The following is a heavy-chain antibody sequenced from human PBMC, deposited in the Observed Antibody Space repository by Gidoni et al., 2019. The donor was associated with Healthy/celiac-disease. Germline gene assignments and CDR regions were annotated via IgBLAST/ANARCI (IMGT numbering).Heavy chain of an antibody. D-gene: IGHD3-10*01. CDR3: ARGGFMVRGVLNYYYYYGMDV. CDR1: GGSFSGYY. J-gene: IGHJ6*02. V-gene: IGHV4-34*01. Sequence: QVQLQQWGAGLLKPSETLSLTCAVYGGSFSGYYWCWIRQPPGKGLEWIGEINHSGSTNYNPSLKSRVTISVDTSKNQFSLKLSSVTAADTAVYYCARGGFMVRGVLNYYYYYGMDVWGQGTTVTVSS. CDR2: INHSGST.